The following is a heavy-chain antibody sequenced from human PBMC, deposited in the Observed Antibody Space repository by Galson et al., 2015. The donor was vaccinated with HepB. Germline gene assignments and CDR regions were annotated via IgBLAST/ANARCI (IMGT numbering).Heavy chain of an antibody. Sequence: SLRLSCAASGFTFSSYPMHWVRQAPGKGLEWLADISYDGSNKYYADSVEGRFTISRDNAKNTLYLQMNGLRAEDTAVYYCASVGGLGSVDYWGQGTLVTGSS. CDR3: ASVGGLGSVDY. D-gene: IGHD3-10*01. V-gene: IGHV3-30*04. J-gene: IGHJ4*02. CDR2: ISYDGSNK. CDR1: GFTFSSYP.